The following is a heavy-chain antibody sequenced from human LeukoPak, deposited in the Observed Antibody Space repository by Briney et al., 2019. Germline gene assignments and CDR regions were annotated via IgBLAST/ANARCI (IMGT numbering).Heavy chain of an antibody. D-gene: IGHD1-26*01. CDR3: TRVAGSGSVD. V-gene: IGHV3-74*01. CDR2: INSDASTT. J-gene: IGHJ4*02. CDR1: GFTFSSYW. Sequence: PGGSLRLSCAASGFTFSSYWMHWVRQAPGKGLVWVSRINSDASTTSYADSVKGRFTISRDNAKNTLHLQMNSLRAEDTAVYYCTRVAGSGSVDWGQGTLSLSPQ.